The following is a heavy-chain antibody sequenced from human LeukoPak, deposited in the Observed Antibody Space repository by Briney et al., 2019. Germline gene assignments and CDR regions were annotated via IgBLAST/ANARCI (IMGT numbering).Heavy chain of an antibody. CDR1: GGSISSSGYY. Sequence: SQTLSLTCTVSGGSISSSGYYWGWIRQPPGTGLEWIGTIYYSGSTYYNPSLKSRVTISVDTSKNQFSLKLTSVTAADTAMYYCASLVWFGEYYFDYWGQGTLVTVSS. J-gene: IGHJ4*02. CDR2: IYYSGST. CDR3: ASLVWFGEYYFDY. D-gene: IGHD3-10*01. V-gene: IGHV4-39*07.